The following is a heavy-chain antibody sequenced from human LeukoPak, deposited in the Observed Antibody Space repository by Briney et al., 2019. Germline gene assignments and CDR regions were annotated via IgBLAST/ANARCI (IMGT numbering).Heavy chain of an antibody. CDR2: IYYSGST. J-gene: IGHJ6*03. V-gene: IGHV4-59*01. CDR3: ARLYRSTGYYYYYMDV. Sequence: SETLSLTCDVYGEFFSAYFWSWIRQPPGKGLEWIGYIYYSGSTNYNPSLKSRVTISVDTSKNQFSLKLSSVTAADTAVYYCARLYRSTGYYYYYMDVWGKGTTVTISS. CDR1: GEFFSAYF. D-gene: IGHD2-2*02.